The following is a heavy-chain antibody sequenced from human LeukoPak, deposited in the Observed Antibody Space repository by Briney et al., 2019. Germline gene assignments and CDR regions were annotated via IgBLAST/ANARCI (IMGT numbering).Heavy chain of an antibody. CDR2: ISWNSGSI. V-gene: IGHV3-9*01. J-gene: IGHJ5*02. D-gene: IGHD5-18*01. CDR3: ARGGIQLWTTFDP. Sequence: GGSLRLSCAASGFTFDDYAMLWVRHAPGKGLEWVSGISWNSGSIGYADSVKGRFTISRDNAKNSLYLQMNSLRAEDTAVYYCARGGIQLWTTFDPWGQGTLVTVSS. CDR1: GFTFDDYA.